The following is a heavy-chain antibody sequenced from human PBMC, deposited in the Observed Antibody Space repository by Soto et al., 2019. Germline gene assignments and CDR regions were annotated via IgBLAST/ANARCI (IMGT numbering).Heavy chain of an antibody. CDR1: GFIFSNYA. Sequence: QAQLVESGGGVVQPGRSLRVSCAASGFIFSNYAMHWVRQAPGKGLEWVTVISYDGNNKSYADSVKGRFYISRDNFRHTVNLQMTSLRPDDTAVYYCARGPGLHWGIDYWGQGALVTVSS. CDR2: ISYDGNNK. V-gene: IGHV3-30*04. D-gene: IGHD7-27*01. CDR3: ARGPGLHWGIDY. J-gene: IGHJ4*02.